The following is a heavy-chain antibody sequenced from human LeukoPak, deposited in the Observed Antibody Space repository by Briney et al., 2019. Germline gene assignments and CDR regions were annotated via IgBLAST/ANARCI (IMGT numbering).Heavy chain of an antibody. CDR2: IYYSGNT. J-gene: IGHJ4*02. CDR1: GGSISGSDYY. Sequence: PSETLSLTCTVSGGSISGSDYYWAWIRQPPGKGLEWIGNIYYSGNTYYNPSLQSRVTVSVDTSKNQFSLKLSSVTAADTAVYYCARLAYTYGLADYWGQGILVTVSS. D-gene: IGHD5-18*01. V-gene: IGHV4-39*01. CDR3: ARLAYTYGLADY.